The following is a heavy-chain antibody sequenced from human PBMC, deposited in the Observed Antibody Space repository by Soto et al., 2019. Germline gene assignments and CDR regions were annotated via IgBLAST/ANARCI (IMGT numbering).Heavy chain of an antibody. J-gene: IGHJ5*02. CDR1: GFTFSTYG. CDR3: ARSSTGGYLLYNYFDP. CDR2: ISYDGTNK. V-gene: IGHV3-30*03. D-gene: IGHD3-22*01. Sequence: QLQLVESGGGVVQPGRSLRRSCAASGFTFSTYGMHWVRQAPGKGLEWVAIISYDGTNKYYADSVKGRFTISRDSSKNTLFLQMDSLRAEDTAVYYCARSSTGGYLLYNYFDPWGQGTLVTVSS.